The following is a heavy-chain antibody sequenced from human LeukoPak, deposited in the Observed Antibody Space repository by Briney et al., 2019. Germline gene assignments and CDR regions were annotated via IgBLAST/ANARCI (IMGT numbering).Heavy chain of an antibody. D-gene: IGHD2-2*01. CDR3: ARGPFVRGYCSSTSCSPSWFDP. Sequence: PSETLSLTCTVSGGSISSYYWSWIRQPPGKGLEWIGYIYYSGSTNYNPSLKSRVTISVDTSTNQFSLKLSSVTAADTAVYYCARGPFVRGYCSSTSCSPSWFDPWGQGTLVTVSS. J-gene: IGHJ5*02. CDR2: IYYSGST. V-gene: IGHV4-59*01. CDR1: GGSISSYY.